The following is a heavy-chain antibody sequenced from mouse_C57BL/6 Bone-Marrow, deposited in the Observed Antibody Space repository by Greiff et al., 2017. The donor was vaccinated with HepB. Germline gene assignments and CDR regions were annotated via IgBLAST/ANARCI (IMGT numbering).Heavy chain of an antibody. D-gene: IGHD1-3*01. V-gene: IGHV1-82*01. CDR3: ARSYKGDY. J-gene: IGHJ4*01. Sequence: QVQLQQSGPELVKPGASVKISCKASGYAFSSSWMNWVKQRPGKGLEWIGRIYPGDGDTNYNGKFKGKATLTAAKSSSTAYMQLSSLTSEDSAVYFCARSYKGDYWGQGTSVTVSS. CDR2: IYPGDGDT. CDR1: GYAFSSSW.